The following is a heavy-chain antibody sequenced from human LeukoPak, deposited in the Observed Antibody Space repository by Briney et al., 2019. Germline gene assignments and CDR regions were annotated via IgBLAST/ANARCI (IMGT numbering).Heavy chain of an antibody. Sequence: ASVKVSCKVSGYTLTELSMHWVRQAPGKGLEWMGGFDPEDGETIYAQKFQGRVTMTEDTSTDTAYMELSSLRSEDTAVYYCASTTRVIAAAGTRRRSGYYYYGMDVWGQGTTVTVSS. CDR1: GYTLTELS. CDR2: FDPEDGET. J-gene: IGHJ6*02. CDR3: ASTTRVIAAAGTRRRSGYYYYGMDV. D-gene: IGHD6-13*01. V-gene: IGHV1-24*01.